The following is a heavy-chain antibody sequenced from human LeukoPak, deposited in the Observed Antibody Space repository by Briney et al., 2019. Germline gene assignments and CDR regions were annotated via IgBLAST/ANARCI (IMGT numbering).Heavy chain of an antibody. J-gene: IGHJ3*02. Sequence: GGSLRLSCAASGFTVSSNYMSWVRQAPGKGLEWVSVIYSGGSTYYADSVKGRFTISRDNSKNTLYLQMNSLRAEDTAVYYCARDPLLLWFGEPRTIWGQGTMVTVSS. CDR3: ARDPLLLWFGEPRTI. CDR2: IYSGGST. V-gene: IGHV3-66*01. CDR1: GFTVSSNY. D-gene: IGHD3-10*01.